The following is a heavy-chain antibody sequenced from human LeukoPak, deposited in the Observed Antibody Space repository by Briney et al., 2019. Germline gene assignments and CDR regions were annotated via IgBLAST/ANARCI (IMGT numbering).Heavy chain of an antibody. CDR3: ARVTTWLQYYYYYGMDV. CDR1: GGSISSSTW. Sequence: SGTLSLTCAVSGGSISSSTWWSWVRQPPGKGLEWIGEINHSGSTNYNPSLKSRVTISVDTSKNQFSLKLSSVTAADTAVYYCARVTTWLQYYYYYGMDVWGQGTTVTVSS. J-gene: IGHJ6*02. CDR2: INHSGST. V-gene: IGHV4-4*02. D-gene: IGHD5-24*01.